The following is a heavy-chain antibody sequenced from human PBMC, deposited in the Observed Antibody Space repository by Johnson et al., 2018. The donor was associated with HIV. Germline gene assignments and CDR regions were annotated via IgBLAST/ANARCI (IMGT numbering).Heavy chain of an antibody. Sequence: QVQLVESGGGVVQPGGSLSLSCAASGFTFSSYGRHWVRQAPGKGLEWVAFIRYDGSNKYYATSVKGRFPISRDNSKNTLYLQMNSLRAEDTAVYYCAKDQGWFGEFMNAFDIWGQGTMVTVSS. J-gene: IGHJ3*02. CDR2: IRYDGSNK. D-gene: IGHD3-10*01. V-gene: IGHV3-30*02. CDR1: GFTFSSYG. CDR3: AKDQGWFGEFMNAFDI.